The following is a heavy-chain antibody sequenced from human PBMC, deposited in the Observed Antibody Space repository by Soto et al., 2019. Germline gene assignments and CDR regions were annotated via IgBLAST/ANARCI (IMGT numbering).Heavy chain of an antibody. CDR3: AHGRWEESRDGYRGQIDP. J-gene: IGHJ5*02. Sequence: QVQLVQSGAEVKKPGSSVKVSCKASGGTFSSYTISWVRQAPGQGLEWMGRIIPILGIANYAQKFQGRVTSTEDKPTSKAYMEGSSLRSEDTAVYYCAHGRWEESRDGYRGQIDPWGQGTLVTVSS. CDR1: GGTFSSYT. D-gene: IGHD5-12*01. V-gene: IGHV1-69*02. CDR2: IIPILGIA.